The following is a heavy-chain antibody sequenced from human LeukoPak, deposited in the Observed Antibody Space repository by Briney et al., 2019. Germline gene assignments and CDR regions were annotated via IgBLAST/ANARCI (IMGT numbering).Heavy chain of an antibody. CDR3: AKDPHYDSSGYSFDP. CDR1: GFTFSNYA. CDR2: IRGSGGTT. Sequence: GGSLRLSCAASGFTFSNYAMSWVRQAPGKGLEWVSGIRGSGGTTDYADSVKGRFTISRDNSKNTLYLQMNSLRAEDTAVYYCAKDPHYDSSGYSFDPWGQGTLVIVSS. V-gene: IGHV3-23*01. D-gene: IGHD3-22*01. J-gene: IGHJ5*02.